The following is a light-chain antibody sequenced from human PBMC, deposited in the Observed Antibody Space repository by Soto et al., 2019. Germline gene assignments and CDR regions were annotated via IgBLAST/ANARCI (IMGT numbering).Light chain of an antibody. CDR2: DVS. J-gene: IGLJ1*01. CDR1: SSDFYGYNY. Sequence: QFALTQPRSVSGSPGQSVTISCTGTSSDFYGYNYVSWYQQHPGKAPKVMIYDVSKRPTGVPDRFSGSKSGNTASLTISGLQAEDEADYYCCSYAGSYTYVFGTGTKVTVL. V-gene: IGLV2-11*01. CDR3: CSYAGSYTYV.